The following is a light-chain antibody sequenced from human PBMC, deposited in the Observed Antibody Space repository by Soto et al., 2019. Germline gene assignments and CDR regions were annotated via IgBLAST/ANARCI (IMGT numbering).Light chain of an antibody. J-gene: IGLJ2*01. CDR2: SNN. CDR1: SSNIGAGHH. CDR3: QSYDNSLSGWI. V-gene: IGLV1-40*01. Sequence: QSVLTQSPSVSGAPGQRVTIPCTGSSSNIGAGHHVHWYQHLPGRAPKLLIYSNNNRPSGVPERFSGSKSGTSASLAITGLQAEDEADYYCQSYDNSLSGWIFGGGTKLTVL.